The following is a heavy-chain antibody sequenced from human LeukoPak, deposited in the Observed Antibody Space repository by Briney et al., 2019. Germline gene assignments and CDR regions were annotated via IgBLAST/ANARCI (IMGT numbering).Heavy chain of an antibody. V-gene: IGHV4-38-2*02. Sequence: SETLSLTCSVSRYSISSGFYWGWIRQPPGKGLEWIGSIYHSGSTYYNPSLKSRVTISVDTSKNQVSLKLRSVTAADTAVYYCARGDSGWYLGLGFDYWGQGTLVTVSS. CDR2: IYHSGST. J-gene: IGHJ4*02. CDR3: ARGDSGWYLGLGFDY. D-gene: IGHD6-19*01. CDR1: RYSISSGFY.